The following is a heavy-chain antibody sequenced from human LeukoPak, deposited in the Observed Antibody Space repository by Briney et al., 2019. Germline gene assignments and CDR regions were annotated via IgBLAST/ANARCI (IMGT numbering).Heavy chain of an antibody. CDR1: GYSFTSYW. CDR2: IYPGDSDT. D-gene: IGHD5-24*01. Sequence: GESLKISCKGSGYSFTSYWIGWVRQMPGKGLEWMGIIYPGDSDTRYSPSFQGQVTISADKSISTAYLQWSSLKVSDTAMYYCARGVEMATTPFDYWGQGTLVTVSS. J-gene: IGHJ4*02. V-gene: IGHV5-51*01. CDR3: ARGVEMATTPFDY.